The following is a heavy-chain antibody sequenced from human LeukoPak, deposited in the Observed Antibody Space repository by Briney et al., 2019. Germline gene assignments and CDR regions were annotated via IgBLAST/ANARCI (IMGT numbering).Heavy chain of an antibody. CDR3: ARDSSGSAGAFDI. Sequence: GSLRLSCAASGFTFSSYAMHWVREAPGKGLEWVSSISSSSSYIYYADSVKGRFTISRDNAKNSLYLQMNSLRAEDTAVYYCARDSSGSAGAFDIWGQGTMVTVSS. CDR2: ISSSSSYI. V-gene: IGHV3-21*01. J-gene: IGHJ3*02. D-gene: IGHD1-26*01. CDR1: GFTFSSYA.